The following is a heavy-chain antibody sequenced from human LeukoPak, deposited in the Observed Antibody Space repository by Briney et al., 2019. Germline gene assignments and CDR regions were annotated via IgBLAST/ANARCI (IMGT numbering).Heavy chain of an antibody. CDR3: ARSGYDYYYYYYMDV. J-gene: IGHJ6*03. CDR2: ISAYNGNT. D-gene: IGHD3-22*01. CDR1: GGTFSSYA. V-gene: IGHV1-18*01. Sequence: GASVKVSCKASGGTFSSYAISWVRQAPGQGLEWMGWISAYNGNTNYAQKLQGRVTITTDESTSTAYMELSSLRSEDTAVYYCARSGYDYYYYYYMDVWGKGTTVTVSS.